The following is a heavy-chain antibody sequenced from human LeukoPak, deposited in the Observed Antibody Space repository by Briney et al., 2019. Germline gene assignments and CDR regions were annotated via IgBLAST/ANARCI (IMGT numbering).Heavy chain of an antibody. CDR1: GGTFSSYS. CDR3: ARDLGTRDGYNPPNLFDN. D-gene: IGHD5-24*01. Sequence: SVKVSCKASGGTFSSYSISWVRQAPGQGLEWMGGIIPIFDITNYAQKFQGRVTLTADESTSTAYMELSSLRSDDTAVYYCARDLGTRDGYNPPNLFDNWGQGTLVTVSS. CDR2: IIPIFDIT. V-gene: IGHV1-69*13. J-gene: IGHJ4*02.